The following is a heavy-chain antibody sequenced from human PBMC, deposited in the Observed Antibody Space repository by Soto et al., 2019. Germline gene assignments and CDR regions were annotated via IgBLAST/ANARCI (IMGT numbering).Heavy chain of an antibody. D-gene: IGHD1-26*01. J-gene: IGHJ4*02. CDR2: ISSGSSYT. CDR3: AGGRQVGSTGYYFDY. CDR1: GFTFNDYY. V-gene: IGHV3-11*06. Sequence: QVQLVESGGGLVKPGGSLRLSCAVSGFTFNDYYMSWIRQAPGKGLEWISYISSGSSYTNYADSVKGRFTISRDNAKNSLYLQMNSLRPEDTAVYYCAGGRQVGSTGYYFDYWGQGTLVTVSS.